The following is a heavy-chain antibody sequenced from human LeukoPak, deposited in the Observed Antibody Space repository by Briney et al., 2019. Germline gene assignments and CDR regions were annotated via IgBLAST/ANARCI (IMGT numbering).Heavy chain of an antibody. CDR3: ARVGFEYGDNRWFDP. D-gene: IGHD4-17*01. Sequence: ASVKVSCKASGYTFTGYYMHWVRQAPGQGLEWMGWINPNSGGTNYAQKFQGRVTMTRDTSISTAYMELCRLRSDDTAVYYCARVGFEYGDNRWFDPWGQGTLVTVSS. V-gene: IGHV1-2*02. CDR2: INPNSGGT. CDR1: GYTFTGYY. J-gene: IGHJ5*02.